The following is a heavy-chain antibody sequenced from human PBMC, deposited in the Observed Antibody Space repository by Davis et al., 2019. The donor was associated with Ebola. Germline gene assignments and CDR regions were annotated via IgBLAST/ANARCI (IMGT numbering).Heavy chain of an antibody. V-gene: IGHV1-3*01. Sequence: VSVKVSCKASGFILTNYAIHWVRQAPGQRLEWMGWVHGGNGNTKYSQKFQGRVTITADESTTTAYMELSSLRSEDTAMYYCARYFANIAVGDGHYGMDVWGKGTTVTVSS. CDR2: VHGGNGNT. J-gene: IGHJ6*04. CDR3: ARYFANIAVGDGHYGMDV. D-gene: IGHD6-19*01. CDR1: GFILTNYA.